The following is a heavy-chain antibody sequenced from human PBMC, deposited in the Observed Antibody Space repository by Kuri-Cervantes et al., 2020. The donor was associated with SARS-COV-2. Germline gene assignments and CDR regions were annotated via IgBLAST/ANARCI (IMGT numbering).Heavy chain of an antibody. V-gene: IGHV4-34*01. Sequence: GSLRLSCAVYGGSFSGYYWSWIRQPPGKGLEWIGEINHSGSTNYNPSLKSRVTISVDTSKNQFSLKLSSVTAADTAVYYCARGAGDYGDYSAFDIWGQGTMVTVSS. J-gene: IGHJ3*02. CDR2: INHSGST. CDR3: ARGAGDYGDYSAFDI. CDR1: GGSFSGYY. D-gene: IGHD4-17*01.